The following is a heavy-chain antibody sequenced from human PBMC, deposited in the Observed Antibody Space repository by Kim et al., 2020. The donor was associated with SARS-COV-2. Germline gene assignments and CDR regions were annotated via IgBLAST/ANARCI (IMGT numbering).Heavy chain of an antibody. Sequence: GGSLRLSCAASGFTFDDYAMHWVRQAPGKGLEWASGISGNSGTMGNADSGRGGLPISRDNAKNSLYVQMNSLRAEDTALYYCEKPPTYHHCSGGSCSDWYFDLWGRGTLVTVSS. V-gene: IGHV3-9*01. CDR1: GFTFDDYA. CDR2: ISGNSGTM. CDR3: EKPPTYHHCSGGSCSDWYFDL. D-gene: IGHD2-15*01. J-gene: IGHJ2*01.